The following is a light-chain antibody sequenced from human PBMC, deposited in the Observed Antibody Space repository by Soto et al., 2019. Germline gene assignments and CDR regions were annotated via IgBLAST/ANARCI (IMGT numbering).Light chain of an antibody. CDR3: QQYNNWWT. Sequence: EIVITKSPANLSVSPGERATLSCRASQSVSSNLAWYQQKPGQAPRLLIYGASTGATGIPARFSGSGSGTEFTLTISSLQSEDFAVYYCQQYNNWWTFGQGTKVDIK. CDR2: GAS. CDR1: QSVSSN. V-gene: IGKV3-15*01. J-gene: IGKJ1*01.